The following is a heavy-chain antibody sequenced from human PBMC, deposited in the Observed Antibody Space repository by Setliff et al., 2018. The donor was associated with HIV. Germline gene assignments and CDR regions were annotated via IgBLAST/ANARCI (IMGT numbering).Heavy chain of an antibody. CDR1: GGTFSSYA. J-gene: IGHJ4*02. CDR3: ARDAYYDSSGYYFNGGFDY. D-gene: IGHD3-22*01. CDR2: IIPILGIA. Sequence: ASVKVSCKASGGTFSSYAISWVRQAPGQGLEWMGGIIPILGIANYAQKFQGRVTITADKSTSTAYMELSSLRSEDTAVYYCARDAYYDSSGYYFNGGFDYWGQGTLVTVS. V-gene: IGHV1-69*10.